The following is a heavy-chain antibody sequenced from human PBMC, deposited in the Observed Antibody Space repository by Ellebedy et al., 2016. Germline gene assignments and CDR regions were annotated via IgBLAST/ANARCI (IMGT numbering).Heavy chain of an antibody. Sequence: GGSLRLXXAASGFTLSDYSMNWVRQAPGKGLEWVSSIDSSSSYIYYADSVKGRFIISRDNSENTLYLQMNGLTADDTAVYYCRPGHYSGSWGQGSLVTVSS. CDR1: GFTLSDYS. V-gene: IGHV3-21*04. CDR2: IDSSSSYI. J-gene: IGHJ4*02. CDR3: RPGHYSGS.